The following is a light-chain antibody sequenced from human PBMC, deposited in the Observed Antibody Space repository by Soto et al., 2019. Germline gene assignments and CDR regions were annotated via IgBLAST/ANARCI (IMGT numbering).Light chain of an antibody. CDR1: QSVSSSY. V-gene: IGKV3-20*01. CDR3: QQYGSSPLT. CDR2: GAS. J-gene: IGKJ4*01. Sequence: EIVLTQSPGTLSLSPGERATLSSRASQSVSSSYLAWYQQKPGQAPRLLIYGASSRATGIPDRFSGSGSGTDFTLTISRLDPEDFAVYYCQQYGSSPLTFGGGTKVEI.